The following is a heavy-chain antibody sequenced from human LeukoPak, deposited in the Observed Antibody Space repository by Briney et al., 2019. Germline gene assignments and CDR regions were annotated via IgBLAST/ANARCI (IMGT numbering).Heavy chain of an antibody. CDR1: GFTFSSYV. CDR2: SYSDSNT. Sequence: GGSLRLSCAASGFTFSSYVMSWVRQAPGKGLEWVSISYSDSNTNYADSVKGRFTISRDTSQNTLSLQMNSLRAEDTAVYYCVRKNRDFNAAFDIWGQGTVVTVSS. J-gene: IGHJ3*02. V-gene: IGHV3-53*01. D-gene: IGHD1-14*01. CDR3: VRKNRDFNAAFDI.